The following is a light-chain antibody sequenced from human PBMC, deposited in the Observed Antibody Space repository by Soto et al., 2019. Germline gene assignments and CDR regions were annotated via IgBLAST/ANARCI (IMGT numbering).Light chain of an antibody. CDR3: QNYNSAPFT. CDR1: QGIRNY. CDR2: AAS. Sequence: DIQMTQSPSSLSASVGDRVTITCRAIQGIRNYLAWYQQKPGKVPKLLIYAASTLQSGVPSRFSSGGSGTDFTLTIRSLQPEDVATYYCQNYNSAPFTFGPGTKVDIK. J-gene: IGKJ3*01. V-gene: IGKV1-27*01.